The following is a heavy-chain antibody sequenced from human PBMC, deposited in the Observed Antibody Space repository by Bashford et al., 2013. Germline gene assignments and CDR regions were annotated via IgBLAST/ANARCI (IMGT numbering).Heavy chain of an antibody. CDR3: ARGAAGYYYYYYMDV. CDR1: GGSISSGGYY. V-gene: IGHV4-31*03. CDR2: IYYSGST. Sequence: SSETLSLTCTVSGGSISSGGYYWSWIRQHPGKGLEWIGYIYYSGSTYYNPSLKSRVTISVDTSKNQFSLKLSSVTAADTAVYYCARGAAGYYYYYYMDVVGTKGPRSPSP. D-gene: IGHD6-13*01. J-gene: IGHJ6*03.